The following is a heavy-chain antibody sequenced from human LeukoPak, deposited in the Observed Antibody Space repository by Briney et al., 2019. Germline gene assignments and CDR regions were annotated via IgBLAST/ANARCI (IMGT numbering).Heavy chain of an antibody. Sequence: KASETLSLTCTVSGGSISSYYWSWIRQPPGKGLEWIGYIYYSGSTNYNPSLKSRVTIPVDTPKNQFSLKLSSVTAADTAVYYCARDRSYYYMDVWGKGTTVTVSS. CDR3: ARDRSYYYMDV. CDR1: GGSISSYY. CDR2: IYYSGST. V-gene: IGHV4-59*01. J-gene: IGHJ6*03.